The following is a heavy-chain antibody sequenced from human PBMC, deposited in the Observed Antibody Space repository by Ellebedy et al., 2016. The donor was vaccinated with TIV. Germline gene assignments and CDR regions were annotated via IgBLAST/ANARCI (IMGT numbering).Heavy chain of an antibody. J-gene: IGHJ4*02. CDR3: AREPVPTWAFDY. CDR2: IYTDGRT. CDR1: GFTVGTTH. D-gene: IGHD4-11*01. Sequence: GESLKISCAVSGFTVGTTHMNWVRQASGKGLEWVSDIYTDGRTFYHDSVKGRFTISRDNSKNSLYLQMNSLTVEDTAVYYCAREPVPTWAFDYWGQGTLVTVSS. V-gene: IGHV3-66*01.